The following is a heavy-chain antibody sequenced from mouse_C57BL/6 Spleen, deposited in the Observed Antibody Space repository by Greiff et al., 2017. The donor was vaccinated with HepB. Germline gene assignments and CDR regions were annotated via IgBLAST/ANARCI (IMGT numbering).Heavy chain of an antibody. D-gene: IGHD2-1*01. Sequence: EVHLVESGGGLVQPGGSLSLSCAASGFTFTDYYMSWVRQPPGKALEWLGFIRNKANGYTTEYSASVKGRFTISRDNSQSILYLQMNALRAEDSATYYCARRVYYGNLYYFDYWGQGTTLTVSS. CDR1: GFTFTDYY. CDR3: ARRVYYGNLYYFDY. V-gene: IGHV7-3*01. J-gene: IGHJ2*01. CDR2: IRNKANGYTT.